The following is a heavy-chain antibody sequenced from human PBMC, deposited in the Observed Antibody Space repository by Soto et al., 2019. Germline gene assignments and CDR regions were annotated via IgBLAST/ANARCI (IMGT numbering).Heavy chain of an antibody. D-gene: IGHD3-10*01. CDR1: GGSISSYY. CDR3: ARHLQPHTMVRGGWAFDI. J-gene: IGHJ3*02. Sequence: SETLSLTCTVSGGSISSYYWSWIRQPPGKGLEWIGYIYYSGSPNYNPSLKSRVTISVDTSKNQFSLKLSSVTAADTAVYYCARHLQPHTMVRGGWAFDIWGQGTMVTVSS. CDR2: IYYSGSP. V-gene: IGHV4-59*08.